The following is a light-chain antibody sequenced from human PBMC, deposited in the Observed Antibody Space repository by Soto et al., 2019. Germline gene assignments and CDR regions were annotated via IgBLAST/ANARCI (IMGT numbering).Light chain of an antibody. CDR3: SSYTSSSTPVV. J-gene: IGLJ2*01. CDR1: SSDVGGYNY. CDR2: EVT. Sequence: QSALTQPASVSGSPGQSITISCTGTSSDVGGYNYVSWYQQHPGKAPKLAIYEVTNRPSGVSNRFSGSKSGNTASLTISGLQPEDEADYYCSSYTSSSTPVVFGGGTKVTVL. V-gene: IGLV2-14*01.